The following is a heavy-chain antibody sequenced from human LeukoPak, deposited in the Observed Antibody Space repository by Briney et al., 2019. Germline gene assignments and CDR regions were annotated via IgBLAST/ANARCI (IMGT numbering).Heavy chain of an antibody. V-gene: IGHV3-30*02. CDR3: ARTSIAVAGLKY. CDR1: GFTFSSYG. D-gene: IGHD6-19*01. CDR2: IRYDGSNK. Sequence: GGSLRLSCAASGFTFSSYGMHWVRQAPGKGLEWVAFIRYDGSNKYYADSVKGRFTISRDNSKNTLYLQMNSLRAEDTAVYYCARTSIAVAGLKYWGQGTLVTVSS. J-gene: IGHJ4*02.